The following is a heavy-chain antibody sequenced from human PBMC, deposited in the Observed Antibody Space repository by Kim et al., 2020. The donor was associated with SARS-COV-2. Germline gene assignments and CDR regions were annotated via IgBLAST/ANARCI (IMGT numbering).Heavy chain of an antibody. J-gene: IGHJ4*02. CDR2: ST. Sequence: STYYNPSLKSRVTISVDTSKNHFSLKLSSVTAADTAVYYCARGEFGEGDYWGQGTLVTVSS. D-gene: IGHD3-10*01. CDR3: ARGEFGEGDY. V-gene: IGHV4-31*02.